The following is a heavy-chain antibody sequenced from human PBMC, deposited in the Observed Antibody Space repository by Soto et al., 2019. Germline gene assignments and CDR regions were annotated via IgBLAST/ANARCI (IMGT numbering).Heavy chain of an antibody. CDR2: IYHSGST. J-gene: IGHJ6*02. D-gene: IGHD6-13*01. CDR1: GGSISSSNW. Sequence: SETLSLTCAVSGGSISSSNWWSWVRQPQGKGLEWIGEIYHSGSTNYNPSLKSRVTISVDKSKNQFSLKLSSVTAADTAVYYCARDHGIAAAGSFDYGMDVWGQGTTVTVSS. CDR3: ARDHGIAAAGSFDYGMDV. V-gene: IGHV4-4*02.